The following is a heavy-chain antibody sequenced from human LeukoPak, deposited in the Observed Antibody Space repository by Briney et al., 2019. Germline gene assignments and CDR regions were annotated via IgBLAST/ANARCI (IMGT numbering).Heavy chain of an antibody. J-gene: IGHJ6*02. V-gene: IGHV4-59*01. D-gene: IGHD3-16*01. Sequence: SETLSLTCTVSGGCISGYYWTWVRQPPGKGLEWIGQIHYSGRADYNPSLKSRITISVDTSKNQMSLKLTSVTAADTAIYYCARFGVDYDMGVWGQGTTVTVSS. CDR3: ARFGVDYDMGV. CDR1: GGCISGYY. CDR2: IHYSGRA.